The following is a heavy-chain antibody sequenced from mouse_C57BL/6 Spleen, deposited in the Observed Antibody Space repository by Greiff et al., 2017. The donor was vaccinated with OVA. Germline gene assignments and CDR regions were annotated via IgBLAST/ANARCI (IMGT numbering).Heavy chain of an antibody. CDR2: ISYDGSN. J-gene: IGHJ1*03. CDR3: AREEQYWYFDV. V-gene: IGHV3-6*01. CDR1: GYSITSGYY. Sequence: DVKLQESGPGLVKPSQSLSLTCSVTGYSITSGYYWNWIRQFPGNKLEWMGYISYDGSNNYNPSLKNRISITRDTSKNQFFLKLNSVTTEDTATYYCAREEQYWYFDVWGTGTTVTVSS.